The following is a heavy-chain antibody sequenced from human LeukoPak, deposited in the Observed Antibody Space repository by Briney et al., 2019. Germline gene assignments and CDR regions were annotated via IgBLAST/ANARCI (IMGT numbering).Heavy chain of an antibody. D-gene: IGHD3-3*01. Sequence: GGSLRLSCAASGFIFSNYGMSWVRQAPGKGLEWVSSISFSSTHIYYADSIQGRFTISRDNSKNTLYLQMNSLRAEDTAVYYCARAPGVEFWSGYYQLFYMDVWGKGTTVTVSS. CDR1: GFIFSNYG. CDR3: ARAPGVEFWSGYYQLFYMDV. V-gene: IGHV3-21*04. J-gene: IGHJ6*03. CDR2: ISFSSTHI.